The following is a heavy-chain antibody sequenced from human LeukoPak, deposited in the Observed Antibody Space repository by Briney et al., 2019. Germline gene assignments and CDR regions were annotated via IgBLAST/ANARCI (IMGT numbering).Heavy chain of an antibody. CDR3: ARDPVFYDSSGYFDY. CDR2: IWYDGSNK. Sequence: GGSLRLSCAASGFTFSSYSMNWVRQAPGKGLEWVAVIWYDGSNKYYADSVKGRFTISRDNSKNTLYLQMNSLRAEDTAVYYCARDPVFYDSSGYFDYWGQGTLVTVSS. D-gene: IGHD3-22*01. CDR1: GFTFSSYS. V-gene: IGHV3-33*08. J-gene: IGHJ4*02.